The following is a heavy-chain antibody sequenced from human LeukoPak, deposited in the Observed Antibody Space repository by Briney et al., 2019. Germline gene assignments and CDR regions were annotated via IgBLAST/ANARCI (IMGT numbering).Heavy chain of an antibody. V-gene: IGHV1-46*01. CDR3: AREGGGNDPPYMAFDI. CDR2: INPSGGST. J-gene: IGHJ3*02. Sequence: ASVKVSCKASGYTFTSYYMHWVRQARGQGLEWMGIINPSGGSTSYAQKFQGRVTMTRDTSTSTVYMELSSLRSEDAAVYYCAREGGGNDPPYMAFDIWGQGTMVTVSS. CDR1: GYTFTSYY. D-gene: IGHD4-23*01.